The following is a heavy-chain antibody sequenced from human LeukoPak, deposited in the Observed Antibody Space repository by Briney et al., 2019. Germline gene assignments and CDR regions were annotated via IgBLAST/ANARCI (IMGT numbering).Heavy chain of an antibody. D-gene: IGHD3-22*01. CDR2: ISSSSYI. J-gene: IGHJ4*02. CDR3: ARGYYYDGRGY. Sequence: GGSLRLSCAASGFTFSSYSMNWVRQAPGKGLEWVSSISSSSYIYYADSVKGRFTISRDNAKNSLYLQMNSLRAEDTAVYYCARGYYYDGRGYWGQGTLVTVSS. V-gene: IGHV3-21*01. CDR1: GFTFSSYS.